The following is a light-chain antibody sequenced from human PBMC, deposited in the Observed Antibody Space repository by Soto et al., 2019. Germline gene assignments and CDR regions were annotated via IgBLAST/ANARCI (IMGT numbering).Light chain of an antibody. Sequence: VVRRAGATLSLSPGAGLTISFRASQGIGDTLAWYQHKPGQTPRLLIYDTSTRATGVPARFSGSRPGPEFTLAMNSLQSDYFAISNCQPSHKWPLTVGGGTKVDIK. CDR2: DTS. CDR3: QPSHKWPLT. V-gene: IGKV3-15*01. J-gene: IGKJ4*01. CDR1: QGIGDT.